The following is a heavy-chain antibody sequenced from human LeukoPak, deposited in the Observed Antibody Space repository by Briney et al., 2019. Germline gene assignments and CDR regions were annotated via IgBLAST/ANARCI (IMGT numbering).Heavy chain of an antibody. CDR1: GVTLTQYG. J-gene: IGHJ4*02. CDR3: AKDQRQMAPRQLWSGDY. D-gene: IGHD5-18*01. CDR2: IYSSGGST. Sequence: GFLRTPLAILGVTLTQYGHNLVRQAPGGGLGLVSAIYSSGGSTYYADSVKGRFTISRDDSKNTLYLQMNSLRAEDTAVYYCAKDQRQMAPRQLWSGDYWGQGTLVTVSS. V-gene: IGHV3-23*01.